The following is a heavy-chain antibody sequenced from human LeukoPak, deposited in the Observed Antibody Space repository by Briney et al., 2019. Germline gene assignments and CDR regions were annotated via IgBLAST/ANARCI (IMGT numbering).Heavy chain of an antibody. CDR1: GFTVSSNY. J-gene: IGHJ3*02. CDR3: ARDSGPDAFDI. Sequence: GGSLRLSCAASGFTVSSNYMSWVRQAPGKGLEWVSVIYSGGSTYYADFVKGRFTISRDNSKNTLYLQMNSLRAEDTAVYYCARDSGPDAFDIWGQGTMVTVSS. D-gene: IGHD1-26*01. CDR2: IYSGGST. V-gene: IGHV3-66*02.